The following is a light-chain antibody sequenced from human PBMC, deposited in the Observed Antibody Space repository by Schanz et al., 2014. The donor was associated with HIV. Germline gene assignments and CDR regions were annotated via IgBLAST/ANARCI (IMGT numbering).Light chain of an antibody. Sequence: QSALTQPPSASGSPGQSVAISCTGASSDIGVSWYQQYPGNAPKLMIFAVNKRTSGVPDRFSGAKSGNKAFLLVSGLQDEDEADYYCTSYGGSNKLLFGGGTKLTVL. CDR3: TSYGGSNKLL. CDR1: SSDIG. V-gene: IGLV2-8*01. CDR2: AVN. J-gene: IGLJ2*01.